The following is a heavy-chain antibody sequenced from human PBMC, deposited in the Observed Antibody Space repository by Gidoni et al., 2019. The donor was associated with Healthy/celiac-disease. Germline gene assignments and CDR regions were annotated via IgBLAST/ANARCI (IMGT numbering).Heavy chain of an antibody. V-gene: IGHV4-59*08. J-gene: IGHJ4*02. Sequence: QVQLQESGPGLVKPSGTLSLPCTVSNGSINDYYWSWIRPSPGKGLEWIGYIYFSGSTDYSPSVRGRVTMSVDRSKNHFSLKLRSVTAADTAVYYCARHMFQSGYFRFDYWGRGALVTVSS. CDR1: NGSINDYY. D-gene: IGHD3-3*01. CDR3: ARHMFQSGYFRFDY. CDR2: IYFSGST.